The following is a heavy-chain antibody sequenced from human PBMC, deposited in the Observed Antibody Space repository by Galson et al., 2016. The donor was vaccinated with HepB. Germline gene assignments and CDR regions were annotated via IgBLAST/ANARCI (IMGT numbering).Heavy chain of an antibody. J-gene: IGHJ6*02. V-gene: IGHV4-31*03. Sequence: TLSLTCTVSGGSISSGGYYWTWIRQHPGKGLEWIGYIYHTGSTFYNPSLNSRIILSVDTSKNEFSLRLSSVTAADTAVYYCAGLPGGSYYGLDVWGQGTTVTVSS. CDR3: AGLPGGSYYGLDV. D-gene: IGHD3-10*01. CDR1: GGSISSGGYY. CDR2: IYHTGST.